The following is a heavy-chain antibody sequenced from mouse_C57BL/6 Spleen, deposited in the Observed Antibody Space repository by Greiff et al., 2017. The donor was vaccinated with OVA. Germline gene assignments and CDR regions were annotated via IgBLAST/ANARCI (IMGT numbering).Heavy chain of an antibody. CDR2: IRLKSDNYAT. D-gene: IGHD1-2*01. CDR3: TGDTTAFDY. V-gene: IGHV6-3*01. CDR1: GFTFSNYW. Sequence: EVMLQESGGGLVQPGGSMKLSCVASGFTFSNYWMNWVRQSPEKGLEWVAQIRLKSDNYATHYAESVKGRFTISRDDSKSSVYLQMNNLRAEDTGIYYCTGDTTAFDYWGQGTTLTVSS. J-gene: IGHJ2*01.